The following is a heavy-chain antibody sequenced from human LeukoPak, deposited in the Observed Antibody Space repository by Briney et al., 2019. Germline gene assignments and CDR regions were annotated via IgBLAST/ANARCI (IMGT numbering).Heavy chain of an antibody. D-gene: IGHD3-3*01. CDR2: IIPIFGTA. V-gene: IGHV1-69*13. Sequence: SVKVSCKASGGTFSSYTISWVRQAPGQGLEWMGGIIPIFGTANYAQKFQGRVTITADESTSTAYMELSSLRSEDTAVYYCARRDYDFWSGYHQNWFDPWGQGTLVTVSS. CDR1: GGTFSSYT. J-gene: IGHJ5*02. CDR3: ARRDYDFWSGYHQNWFDP.